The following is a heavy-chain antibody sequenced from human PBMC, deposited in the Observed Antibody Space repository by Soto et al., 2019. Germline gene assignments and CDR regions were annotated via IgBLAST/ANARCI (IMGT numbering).Heavy chain of an antibody. Sequence: EVQLVESGGGLVQPGGSLKLSCVASGFTFSGSAMHWVRQASGKGLEWVGRIRSKANSDATAYGASVKGRFTISRDDSKNTAYLQMNSLKTEDTAVYYCVRYCSGGICPDAFDIWGQGTMVTVSS. D-gene: IGHD2-15*01. CDR1: GFTFSGSA. V-gene: IGHV3-73*02. J-gene: IGHJ3*02. CDR2: IRSKANSDAT. CDR3: VRYCSGGICPDAFDI.